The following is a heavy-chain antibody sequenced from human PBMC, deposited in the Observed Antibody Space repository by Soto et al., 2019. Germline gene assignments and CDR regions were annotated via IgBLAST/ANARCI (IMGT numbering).Heavy chain of an antibody. CDR3: GRTTMIVVLGGMDG. J-gene: IGHJ6*02. V-gene: IGHV4-59*08. CDR2: IYYTGTT. D-gene: IGHD3-22*01. CDR1: YASINNYH. Sequence: SETLSLTCTVSYASINNYHWTWIRQPPGKGLEWIAYIYYTGTTNFNPSLKSRVTISMDTSKNQFSLKLRSVTAADTAVYYRGRTTMIVVLGGMDGWGQGTTVTVSS.